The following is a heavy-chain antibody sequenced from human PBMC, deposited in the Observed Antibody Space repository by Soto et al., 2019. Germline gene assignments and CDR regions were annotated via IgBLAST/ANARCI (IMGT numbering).Heavy chain of an antibody. CDR1: GFTFSSYG. Sequence: QVQLVESGGGVVQPGRSLRLSCAASGFTFSSYGMHWVRQAPGKGLEWVAVIWYDGSNKYYADSVKGRFTISRDNSKNTLYLQMNSLRAEATAVYYCARDTSPRYSSSWYPRYYYYGMDVWGQGTTVTVSS. J-gene: IGHJ6*02. D-gene: IGHD6-13*01. V-gene: IGHV3-33*01. CDR2: IWYDGSNK. CDR3: ARDTSPRYSSSWYPRYYYYGMDV.